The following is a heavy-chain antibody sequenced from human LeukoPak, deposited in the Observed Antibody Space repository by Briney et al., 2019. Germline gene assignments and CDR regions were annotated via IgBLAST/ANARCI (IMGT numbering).Heavy chain of an antibody. J-gene: IGHJ6*02. CDR2: MNPNSGNT. CDR1: GYTFTSYD. D-gene: IGHD6-13*01. V-gene: IGHV1-8*01. Sequence: ASVKVSCKASGYTFTSYDINWVRQATGQGLEWLGWMNPNSGNTGYAQKFQGRVTMTRNTSISTAYMELSSLRSEDTAVYYCARGRAAADDCYYYGMDVWGQGTTVTVSS. CDR3: ARGRAAADDCYYYGMDV.